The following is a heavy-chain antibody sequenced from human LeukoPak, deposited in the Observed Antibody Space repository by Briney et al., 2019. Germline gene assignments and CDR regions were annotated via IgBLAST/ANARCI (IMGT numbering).Heavy chain of an antibody. CDR3: ARDPGLDY. CDR2: ISFDGSKK. V-gene: IGHV3-30*03. J-gene: IGHJ4*02. CDR1: GFIFSNYG. Sequence: GGSLRLSCAASGFIFSNYGMHWVRQAPGKGLEWVAIISFDGSKKHYADSVKGRFTVSRDNSKNTLYLQMNSLRDEDTAVYYCARDPGLDYWGQGTLVTVSS.